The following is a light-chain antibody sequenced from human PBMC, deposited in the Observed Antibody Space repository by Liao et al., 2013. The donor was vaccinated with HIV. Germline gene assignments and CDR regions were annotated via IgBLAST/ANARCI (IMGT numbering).Light chain of an antibody. V-gene: IGLV3-1*01. CDR2: ESH. J-gene: IGLJ2*01. CDR1: RLGDKY. Sequence: SYELTQPPSVSVSPGQTASISCSGERLGDKYASWYQRKPGQSPLVVIYESHKRPPGIPERFSGANSGNTATLTISGTQAMDEADYYCQAWDSNTAAVFGGGTKLTVL. CDR3: QAWDSNTAAV.